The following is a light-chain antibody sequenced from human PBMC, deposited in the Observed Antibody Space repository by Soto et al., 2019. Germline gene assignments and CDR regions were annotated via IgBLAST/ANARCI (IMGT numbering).Light chain of an antibody. V-gene: IGKV3-15*01. J-gene: IGKJ5*01. CDR2: GAS. Sequence: EIVMTQSPATLSVSPGERATLSCRASQSVSSNLAWYQQKPGQAPRLLIYGASTRATGIPARFSGSGSGTEFTLTISSLQSEDFAVYYCQQYNNWPPGRQLTFGQGTRLEIK. CDR3: QQYNNWPPGRQLT. CDR1: QSVSSN.